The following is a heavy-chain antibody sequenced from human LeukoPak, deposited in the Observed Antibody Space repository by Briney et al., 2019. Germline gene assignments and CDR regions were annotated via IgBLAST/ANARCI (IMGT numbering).Heavy chain of an antibody. V-gene: IGHV4-39*01. CDR3: ARHGLRITMSVVVMDDAFDI. CDR2: MYYIGST. J-gene: IGHJ3*02. D-gene: IGHD3-22*01. Sequence: SETLSLTCTVSGGSISSNSYYWGWIRQPPGKGLEWIGSMYYIGSTYYNPSLKSRVTISVDTSKNQFSLKLSSVTAADTAVYYCARHGLRITMSVVVMDDAFDIWGQGTMVTVSS. CDR1: GGSISSNSYY.